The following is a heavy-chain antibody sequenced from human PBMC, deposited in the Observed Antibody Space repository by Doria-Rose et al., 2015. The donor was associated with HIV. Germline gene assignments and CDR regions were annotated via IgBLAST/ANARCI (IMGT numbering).Heavy chain of an antibody. J-gene: IGHJ5*01. CDR3: ARDALGATPFDS. V-gene: IGHV1-18*04. CDR2: IGVYNGNT. CDR1: GYTFTSYG. Sequence: EVKKPGASVKVSCTASGYTFTSYGISWVRQAPGQGLEWMGWIGVYNGNTIYAQTLQGRVTMTTDTSTSTAYVELRSLRSDDTAVYYCARDALGATPFDSWGQGTLVTVS. D-gene: IGHD1-26*01.